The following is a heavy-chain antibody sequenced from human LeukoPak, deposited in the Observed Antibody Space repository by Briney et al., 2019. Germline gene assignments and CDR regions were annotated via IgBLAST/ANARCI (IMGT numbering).Heavy chain of an antibody. Sequence: GRSLRLSCAASGFTFSSYAMHWVRQAPGKGLEWVAVISYDGSNKYYAVSVKGRFTISRDNSKNTLYLQMNSLRAEDTAVYYCARDRSSSWLWTYYYYGMDVWGQGTTVTVSS. V-gene: IGHV3-30-3*01. J-gene: IGHJ6*02. CDR2: ISYDGSNK. D-gene: IGHD6-13*01. CDR3: ARDRSSSWLWTYYYYGMDV. CDR1: GFTFSSYA.